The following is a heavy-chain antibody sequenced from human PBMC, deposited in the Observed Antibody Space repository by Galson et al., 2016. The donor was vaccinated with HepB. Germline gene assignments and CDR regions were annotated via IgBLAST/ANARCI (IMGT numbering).Heavy chain of an antibody. Sequence: SLRLSCAASGFTFSGSAIHWVRQASGKGLEWVGRIRNKDNNYATAYAASVRGRFTISRDDSRNTEYMQMKSLKNEATYVYYCTRRGYSFGVGNDYWGQGTLITVSS. D-gene: IGHD5-18*01. J-gene: IGHJ4*02. CDR3: TRRGYSFGVGNDY. CDR1: GFTFSGSA. CDR2: IRNKDNNYAT. V-gene: IGHV3-73*01.